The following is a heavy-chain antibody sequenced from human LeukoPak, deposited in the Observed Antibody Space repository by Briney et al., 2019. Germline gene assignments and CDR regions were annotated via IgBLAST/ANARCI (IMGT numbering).Heavy chain of an antibody. D-gene: IGHD5-12*01. CDR3: AKGAERTWLRLTDYFDY. CDR2: ISGSGGST. V-gene: IGHV3-23*01. J-gene: IGHJ4*02. Sequence: GGSLRLSCAASGFTFSSYAMSWVRQAPGKGLEWVSAISGSGGSTYYADSVKGRFTISRDNSKNTLYLQMNSLRAEDTAVYYCAKGAERTWLRLTDYFDYWGQGTLVTVSS. CDR1: GFTFSSYA.